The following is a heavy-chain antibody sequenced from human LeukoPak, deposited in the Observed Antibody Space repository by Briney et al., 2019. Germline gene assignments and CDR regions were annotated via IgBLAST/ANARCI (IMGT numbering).Heavy chain of an antibody. CDR2: IYRSGST. CDR1: NYSISNSLY. CDR3: ARGRRQYYDSSGYYQN. D-gene: IGHD3-22*01. J-gene: IGHJ4*02. V-gene: IGHV4-38-2*02. Sequence: SETLSLTCSGSNYSISNSLYWGWLRQPPGKGLEWIGSIYRSGSTFYNPSLKSRVTISLDTSKSQFSLKLSSVTAADTAVYFCARGRRQYYDSSGYYQNWGQGTLVTVSS.